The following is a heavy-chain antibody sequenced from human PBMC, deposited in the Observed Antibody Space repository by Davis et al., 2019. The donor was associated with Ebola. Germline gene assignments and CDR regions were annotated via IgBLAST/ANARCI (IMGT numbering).Heavy chain of an antibody. V-gene: IGHV4-31*03. D-gene: IGHD5-24*01. J-gene: IGHJ4*02. CDR1: GGSISSGGYY. CDR2: IYYSGST. Sequence: PSETLSLTCTVPGGSISSGGYYWSWIRQHPGKGLEWIGYIYYSGSTYYNPSLKSRVTISVDTSKNQFSLKLSSVTAADTAVYYCARVRDGYSHLDYWGQGTLVTVSS. CDR3: ARVRDGYSHLDY.